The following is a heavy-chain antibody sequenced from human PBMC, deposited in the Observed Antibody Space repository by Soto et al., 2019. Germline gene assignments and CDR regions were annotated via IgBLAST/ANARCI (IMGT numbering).Heavy chain of an antibody. V-gene: IGHV1-69*01. CDR1: GGTFSSYA. D-gene: IGHD6-6*01. J-gene: IGHJ6*02. CDR3: ARPHIAAGPYYYYGMDV. Sequence: QVQLVQSGAEVKKPGSSVKVSCKASGGTFSSYAISWVRQAPGQGLEWMGGIIPIFGTANYAQKFQGRVTITADESTSSAYMELSSLRSEDTAVYYCARPHIAAGPYYYYGMDVWGQGTTVTVSS. CDR2: IIPIFGTA.